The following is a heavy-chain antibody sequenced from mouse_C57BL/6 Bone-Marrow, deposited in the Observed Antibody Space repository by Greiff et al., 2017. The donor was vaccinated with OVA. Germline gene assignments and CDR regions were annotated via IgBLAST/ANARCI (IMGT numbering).Heavy chain of an antibody. J-gene: IGHJ4*01. CDR1: GFSFNTYA. CDR3: VRHDLGPHAMDY. D-gene: IGHD4-1*01. V-gene: IGHV10-1*01. Sequence: EVKLMESGGGLVQPKGSLKLSCAASGFSFNTYAMNWVRQAPGKGLEWVARIRSKSNNYATYYADSVKDRFTITRDDSESMLYLQMNNLKTEDTAMYCCVRHDLGPHAMDYWGQGTSVTVSS. CDR2: IRSKSNNYAT.